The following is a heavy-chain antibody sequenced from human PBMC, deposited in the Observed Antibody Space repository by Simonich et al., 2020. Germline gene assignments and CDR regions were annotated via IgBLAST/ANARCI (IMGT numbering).Heavy chain of an antibody. J-gene: IGHJ3*02. D-gene: IGHD1-1*01. CDR3: ARGKGWKNAFDI. CDR1: GGSFSGYY. CDR2: INHSDRN. V-gene: IGHV4-34*01. Sequence: QVQLQQWGAGLLKPSETLSLSCAVYGGSFSGYYWGGIRPPPGKGLGWIGEINHSDRNNYNPYLKSGVTIAVDTSKNQFSLKLSSVTAADEAVYYCARGKGWKNAFDIWGQGTMVTVSS.